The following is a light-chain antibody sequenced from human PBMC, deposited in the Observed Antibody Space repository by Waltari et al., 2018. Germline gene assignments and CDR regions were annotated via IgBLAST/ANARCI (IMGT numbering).Light chain of an antibody. CDR1: QTVNTY. Sequence: ETVLTQSPVTLSLSPGERATLSCRASQTVNTYLAWYQQKPGQAPTLLIYDTSNRATGIPARFSVRGSGTDFTLTISSLEPEDFAVYYCQQRNSWPLTFGGGTKVEIK. CDR3: QQRNSWPLT. CDR2: DTS. V-gene: IGKV3-11*01. J-gene: IGKJ4*01.